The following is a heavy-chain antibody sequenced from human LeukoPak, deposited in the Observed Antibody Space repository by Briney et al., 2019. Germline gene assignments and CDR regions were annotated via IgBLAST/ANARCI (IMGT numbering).Heavy chain of an antibody. D-gene: IGHD6-13*01. CDR2: ISSSSSYI. Sequence: GGSLRLSCAASRFTFTSYSMNWVRQAPGKGLEWVSSISSSSSYIYYADSVKGRFTISRDNAKNSLYLQMNSLRAEDTAVYYCARDVSLAAAGANWLDPWGQGTLVTVSS. CDR3: ARDVSLAAAGANWLDP. CDR1: RFTFTSYS. V-gene: IGHV3-21*01. J-gene: IGHJ5*02.